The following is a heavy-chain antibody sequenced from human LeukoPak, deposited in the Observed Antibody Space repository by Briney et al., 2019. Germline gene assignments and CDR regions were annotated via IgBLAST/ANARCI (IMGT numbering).Heavy chain of an antibody. Sequence: QTGGSLRLSCAASGFTFSNYGLHWVRQAPGKGLEWVALISYDGSNKNYADSGKGRFTISRDNSKNTLYLQMNSLRAEDTAVSYCAKDSSSSWFGGDSKWGQGTLVTVSS. CDR2: ISYDGSNK. V-gene: IGHV3-30*18. D-gene: IGHD6-13*01. CDR1: GFTFSNYG. CDR3: AKDSSSSWFGGDSK. J-gene: IGHJ4*02.